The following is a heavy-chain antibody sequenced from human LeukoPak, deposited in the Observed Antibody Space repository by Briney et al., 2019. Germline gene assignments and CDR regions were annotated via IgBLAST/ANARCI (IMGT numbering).Heavy chain of an antibody. CDR3: ASGLDGYNSYWYFDL. CDR1: GYTFTTYA. Sequence: EASVKVSCKASGYTFTTYAMNWVRQAPGQGLEWMGIINPSGGSTSYAQKFQGRVTMTRDTSTSTVYMELSSLRSEDTAVYYCASGLDGYNSYWYFDLWGRGTLVTVSS. J-gene: IGHJ2*01. D-gene: IGHD5-24*01. V-gene: IGHV1-46*01. CDR2: INPSGGST.